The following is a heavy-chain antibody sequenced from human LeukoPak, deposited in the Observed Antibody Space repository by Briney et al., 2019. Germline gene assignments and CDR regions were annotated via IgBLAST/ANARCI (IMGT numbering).Heavy chain of an antibody. CDR2: INPNSGGT. V-gene: IGHV1-2*06. CDR3: ARDIDSSSSDHY. D-gene: IGHD6-6*01. Sequence: ASVKVSCKASGYTFTGYYMHWVRQAPGQGLEWMGRINPNSGGTNYAQKFQGRVTMTRDTSISTAYMELSRLRSDDTAVYYCARDIDSSSSDHYRGQGTLVTVSS. J-gene: IGHJ4*02. CDR1: GYTFTGYY.